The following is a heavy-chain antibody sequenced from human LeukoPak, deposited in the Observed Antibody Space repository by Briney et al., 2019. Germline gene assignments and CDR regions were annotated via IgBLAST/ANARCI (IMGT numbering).Heavy chain of an antibody. Sequence: ASVKVSCKASGYTFTSYGISWVRQAPGQGLEWMGWISGYNGNTNYAQKLQGRVTMTTDTSTSTAYMELRSLRSDDTAVYYCARGTYYDSSAYSGVRLFDYWGQGTLVTVSS. D-gene: IGHD3-22*01. V-gene: IGHV1-18*01. CDR2: ISGYNGNT. J-gene: IGHJ4*02. CDR1: GYTFTSYG. CDR3: ARGTYYDSSAYSGVRLFDY.